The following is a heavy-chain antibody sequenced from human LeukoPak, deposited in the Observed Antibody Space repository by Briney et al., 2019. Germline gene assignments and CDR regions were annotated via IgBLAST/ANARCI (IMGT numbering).Heavy chain of an antibody. CDR2: IYYSGTT. D-gene: IGHD2-15*01. V-gene: IGHV4-31*03. CDR1: GDSISSGGFH. Sequence: SETLSLTCTVSGDSISSGGFHWSWIRQHPGKGLEWIGYIYYSGTTYYNPSLKCRVSLSVDTSQNQFSLQLRSVTAADTAVYYCARRRGYCSGGSCYGWFDPWGQGTLVTVSS. J-gene: IGHJ5*02. CDR3: ARRRGYCSGGSCYGWFDP.